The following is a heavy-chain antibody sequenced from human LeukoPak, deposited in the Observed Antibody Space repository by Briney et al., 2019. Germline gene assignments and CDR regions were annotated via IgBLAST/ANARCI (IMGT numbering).Heavy chain of an antibody. Sequence: ASVKVSCKASGYTFTSYYMHWVRQAPGQGLEWMGIINPSGGSTSYAQKFQGRVTTTTDTSTSTAYMELRSLRSDDTAVYYCARPDSSGWYDYWGQGALVTVSP. J-gene: IGHJ4*02. V-gene: IGHV1-46*01. D-gene: IGHD6-19*01. CDR1: GYTFTSYY. CDR2: INPSGGST. CDR3: ARPDSSGWYDY.